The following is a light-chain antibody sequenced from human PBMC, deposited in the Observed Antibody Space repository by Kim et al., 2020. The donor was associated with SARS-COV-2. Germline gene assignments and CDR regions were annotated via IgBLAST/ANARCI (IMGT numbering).Light chain of an antibody. CDR3: QQYHKWSLT. J-gene: IGKJ4*01. CDR1: QSVTTN. V-gene: IGKV3-15*01. CDR2: DAS. Sequence: IVMTQSPGTLSVSPGERVTLSCRASQSVTTNLAWYQQKPGQTPSLVIYDASTRATDIPGRFSGSGSGAEFTLTISSLQSEDFALYYCQQYHKWSLTFGGGPNLYIK.